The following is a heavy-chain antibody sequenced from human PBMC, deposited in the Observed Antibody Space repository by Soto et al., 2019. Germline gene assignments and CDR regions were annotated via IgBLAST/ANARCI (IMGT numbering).Heavy chain of an antibody. CDR2: IKGDGTST. J-gene: IGHJ5*02. CDR3: ARVLRNKVNDP. Sequence: EVRLEESGGGLVKPGESLRLSCAASGLRFSGDCMFWVRQVPGKGLMWVSRIKGDGTSTYYGDSVTGRFNITRDNSKNTLYQQMNDLRAEYTAIYFFARVLRNKVNDPWGLETLVTVAS. CDR1: GLRFSGDC. D-gene: IGHD4-4*01. V-gene: IGHV3-74*02.